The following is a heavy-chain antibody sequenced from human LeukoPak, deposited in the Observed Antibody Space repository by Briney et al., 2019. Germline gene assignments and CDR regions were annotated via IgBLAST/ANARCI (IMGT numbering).Heavy chain of an antibody. CDR2: LKSKIDGGTI. V-gene: IGHV3-15*01. CDR1: GFIFSNAW. J-gene: IGHJ4*02. CDR3: TTGGWYGGDF. Sequence: GGSLRLSCAASGFIFSNAWMGWVRQTPGKGLEWVGRLKSKIDGGTIDYAAPVKGRFTISRDDSKNTLYLQINSLETEDTGVYYCTTGGWYGGDFWGQGTLVTVSS. D-gene: IGHD6-19*01.